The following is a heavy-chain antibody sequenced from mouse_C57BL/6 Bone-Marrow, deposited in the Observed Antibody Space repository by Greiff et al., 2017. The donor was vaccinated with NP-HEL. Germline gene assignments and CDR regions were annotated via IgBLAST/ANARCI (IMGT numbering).Heavy chain of an antibody. CDR2: INPNNGGT. V-gene: IGHV1-26*01. J-gene: IGHJ4*01. Sequence: EVQLQQSGPELVKPGASVKISCKASGYTFTDYYMNWVKQSHGKSLEWIGDINPNNGGTSYNQKFKGKATLTVDKSSSTTYMELRSLTSEDSAVYYCARERDLGSSYNYYAMDYWGQGTAVTVSS. CDR1: GYTFTDYY. D-gene: IGHD1-1*01. CDR3: ARERDLGSSYNYYAMDY.